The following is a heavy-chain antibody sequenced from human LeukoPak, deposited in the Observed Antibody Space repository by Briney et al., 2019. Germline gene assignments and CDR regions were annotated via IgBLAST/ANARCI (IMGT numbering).Heavy chain of an antibody. V-gene: IGHV4-34*01. Sequence: SETPSLTCAVYGGSFSGYYWSWIRQPPGKGLEWIGEINHSGSTNYNPSLKSRVTISVDTSKNQFSLKLSSVTAADTAVYYCARSSGIAPGLDVWGKGTTVTISS. J-gene: IGHJ6*04. CDR1: GGSFSGYY. D-gene: IGHD6-13*01. CDR2: INHSGST. CDR3: ARSSGIAPGLDV.